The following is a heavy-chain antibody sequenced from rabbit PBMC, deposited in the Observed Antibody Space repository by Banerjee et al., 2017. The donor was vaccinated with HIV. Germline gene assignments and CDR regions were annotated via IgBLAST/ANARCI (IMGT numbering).Heavy chain of an antibody. CDR3: ARDLSGVIGWNLNL. CDR2: IYTGSSGTT. V-gene: IGHV1S45*01. Sequence: QEQLEESGGDLVQPEGSLTLTCTASGFSFSSSYYIHWVRQAPGKGLEWIACIYTGSSGTTWYASWAKGRFTISKTSWTTVTLQMTSLTAADTATYFCARDLSGVIGWNLNLWGPGTLVTVS. CDR1: GFSFSSSYY. J-gene: IGHJ4*01. D-gene: IGHD1-1*01.